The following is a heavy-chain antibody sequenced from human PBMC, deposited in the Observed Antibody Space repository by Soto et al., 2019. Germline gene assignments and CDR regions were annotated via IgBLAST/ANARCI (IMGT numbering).Heavy chain of an antibody. Sequence: SETLSLTCSVSGDSMNSGAYYWSWIRQHPGKGLEWIAYIYHSGDTHYNPSLRSRIAISVDTSKNQFSLKLTSVTDADTAVYYCARTYSGYFDNWGQGTLVTVSS. CDR3: ARTYSGYFDN. J-gene: IGHJ4*02. D-gene: IGHD3-22*01. CDR1: GDSMNSGAYY. CDR2: IYHSGDT. V-gene: IGHV4-31*03.